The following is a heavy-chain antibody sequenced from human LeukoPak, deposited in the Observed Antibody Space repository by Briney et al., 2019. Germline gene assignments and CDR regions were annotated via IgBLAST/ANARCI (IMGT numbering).Heavy chain of an antibody. Sequence: GGSLRLSCAASGFTFSSYAMSWVRQAPGKGLEWVSAISGSGGSTYYADSVKGRFTISRDNSKNTLYLQMNSLRAEDTAVYYCAKEIDVAAAGTLDYMDVWGKGTTVTVSS. CDR3: AKEIDVAAAGTLDYMDV. CDR1: GFTFSSYA. CDR2: ISGSGGST. J-gene: IGHJ6*03. D-gene: IGHD6-13*01. V-gene: IGHV3-23*01.